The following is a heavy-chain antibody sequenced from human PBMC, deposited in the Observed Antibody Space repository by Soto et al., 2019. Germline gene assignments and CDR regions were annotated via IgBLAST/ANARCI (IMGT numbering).Heavy chain of an antibody. CDR3: AKSRDAYNFYFYYGMDV. J-gene: IGHJ6*02. CDR1: GFPFSDYG. D-gene: IGHD1-1*01. V-gene: IGHV3-23*01. Sequence: EVHLLESGGGLVQPGGSLRLACAASGFPFSDYGVSWVRQTPGKGLQWVSLITAGNGDTYYADSVKGRFTISRDNSKNTLYLQVSSLRAEDTAVYYCAKSRDAYNFYFYYGMDVWGQGTSVTVSS. CDR2: ITAGNGDT.